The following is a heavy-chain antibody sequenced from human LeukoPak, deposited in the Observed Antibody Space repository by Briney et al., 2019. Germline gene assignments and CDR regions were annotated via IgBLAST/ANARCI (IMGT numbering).Heavy chain of an antibody. CDR1: GGSIKSNN. CDR2: ISAAGDVT. J-gene: IGHJ5*01. V-gene: IGHV3-23*01. D-gene: IGHD3-22*01. Sequence: ETLSLTCAVSGGSIKSNNWWSWVRQAPGKGLEWVSSISAAGDVTVHADSVRGRFTISRDNSKNALYLQMTSLSAADTAVYHCARQLYSNGYRWFDSWGLGTLVTVSS. CDR3: ARQLYSNGYRWFDS.